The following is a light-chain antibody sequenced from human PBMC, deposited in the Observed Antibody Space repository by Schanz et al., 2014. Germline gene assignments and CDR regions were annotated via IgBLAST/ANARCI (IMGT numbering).Light chain of an antibody. CDR2: DVH. J-gene: IGLJ1*01. V-gene: IGLV2-14*01. CDR3: CSYAGSSTPYV. Sequence: QSALTQPASVSGSPGQSITISCTGTSSDIGAYNYVSWYQQHPYRAPKLIIYDVHNRPSGISNRFSGSKSGNTASLTISGLQAEDEADYYCCSYAGSSTPYVFGTGTSSPS. CDR1: SSDIGAYNY.